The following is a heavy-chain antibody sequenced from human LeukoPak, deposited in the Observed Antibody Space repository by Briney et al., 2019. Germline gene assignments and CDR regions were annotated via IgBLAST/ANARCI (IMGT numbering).Heavy chain of an antibody. CDR1: GFAFSSYA. Sequence: PGGSLRLSCAASGFAFSSYAMHWVRQAPGKGLEWVGRIKSKTDGGTTDYAAPVKGRFTISRDDSKNTLYPQMNSLKTEDTAVYYCTTDPYYDFWSGSEDYYYGMDVWGQGTTVTVSS. V-gene: IGHV3-15*07. J-gene: IGHJ6*02. D-gene: IGHD3-3*01. CDR3: TTDPYYDFWSGSEDYYYGMDV. CDR2: IKSKTDGGTT.